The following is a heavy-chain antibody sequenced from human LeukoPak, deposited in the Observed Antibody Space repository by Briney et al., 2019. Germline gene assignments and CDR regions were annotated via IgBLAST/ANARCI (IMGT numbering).Heavy chain of an antibody. CDR3: ARAPGGYGSGSRGAFDI. Sequence: KSSETLSLTCAVYGGSFSGYYWSWIRQPPGKGLEWIGYIYYRGSTNYNPSLKSRVTISVDTSKNQFSLKLSSVTAADTAVYYCARAPGGYGSGSRGAFDIWGQGPMVTVSS. V-gene: IGHV4-59*13. J-gene: IGHJ3*02. CDR1: GGSFSGYY. CDR2: IYYRGST. D-gene: IGHD3-10*01.